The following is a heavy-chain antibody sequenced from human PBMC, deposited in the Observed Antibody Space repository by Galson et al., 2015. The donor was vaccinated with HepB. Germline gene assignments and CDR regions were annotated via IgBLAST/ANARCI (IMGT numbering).Heavy chain of an antibody. V-gene: IGHV3-23*01. Sequence: SLRLSCAASGFTFSSYSMPWVRQAPGKGLEWVSFLSGSGDSTYYADSAKGRFTISRDNSKNSVYLQMNSLGVEDTAIYYCAKGYTAYDYWAFDVWGQGTMVTVSS. CDR3: AKGYTAYDYWAFDV. CDR1: GFTFSSYS. CDR2: LSGSGDST. D-gene: IGHD5-12*01. J-gene: IGHJ3*01.